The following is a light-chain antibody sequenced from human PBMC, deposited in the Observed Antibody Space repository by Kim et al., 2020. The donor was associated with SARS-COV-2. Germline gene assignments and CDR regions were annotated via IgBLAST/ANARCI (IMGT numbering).Light chain of an antibody. CDR2: GAS. V-gene: IGKV3-15*01. Sequence: EIVMTQSPATLSVSPGERATLSCRASQSISSNLAWYQQKPGQAPRLLIYGASTRATGFPARFSGSGSGTEFTLTISSLQSEDFALYYCQQYNNWPMYTFGQGTELEI. CDR1: QSISSN. J-gene: IGKJ2*01. CDR3: QQYNNWPMYT.